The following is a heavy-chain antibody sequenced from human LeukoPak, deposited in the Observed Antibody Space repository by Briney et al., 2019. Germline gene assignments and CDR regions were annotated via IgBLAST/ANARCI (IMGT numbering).Heavy chain of an antibody. CDR2: IFRSGST. J-gene: IGHJ4*02. CDR1: GYSISSGYY. V-gene: IGHV4-38-2*02. CDR3: ARHVGSTGYCEC. D-gene: IGHD3-22*01. Sequence: SETLSLTCSVSGYSISSGYYWGWFRQSPGKGLEWIGSIFRSGSTNYNPSLDSRGTVSVDTSKNQFSLTLTSVSAADTAVYYCARHVGSTGYCECWGQGVLVTVSS.